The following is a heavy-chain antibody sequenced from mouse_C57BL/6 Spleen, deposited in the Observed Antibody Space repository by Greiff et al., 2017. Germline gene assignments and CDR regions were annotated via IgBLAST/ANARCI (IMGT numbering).Heavy chain of an antibody. CDR1: GYTFTSYW. Sequence: QVQLQQPGAELVRPGSSVKLSCKASGYTFTSYWMHWVKQRPIQGLEWIGNIDPSGSETHYNQKFKDKATLTVDKSSSTVYMQRSSLTSEYSAVYYCAREGFAYWGQGTLVTVSA. V-gene: IGHV1-52*01. CDR2: IDPSGSET. J-gene: IGHJ3*01. CDR3: AREGFAY.